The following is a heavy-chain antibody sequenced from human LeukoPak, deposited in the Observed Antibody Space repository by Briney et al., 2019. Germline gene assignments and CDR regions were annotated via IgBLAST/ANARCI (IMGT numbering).Heavy chain of an antibody. J-gene: IGHJ5*02. D-gene: IGHD6-13*01. Sequence: SETLSLTCTVSGGSISSSSYYWGWIRQPPGKGLEWIGSIYYSGSTYYNPSLKSRVTISVDTSKNQFSLKLSSVTAADTAVYYCARDPTGIAAAGRWFDPWGQGTLVTVSS. V-gene: IGHV4-39*07. CDR3: ARDPTGIAAAGRWFDP. CDR2: IYYSGST. CDR1: GGSISSSSYY.